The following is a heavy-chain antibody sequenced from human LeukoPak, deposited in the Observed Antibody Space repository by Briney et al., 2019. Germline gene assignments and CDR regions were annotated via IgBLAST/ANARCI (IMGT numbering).Heavy chain of an antibody. Sequence: PSETLSLTCTVSGGSISSYYWSWIRQPPGKGLEWIGYIYYSGSTNYNPSLKSRVTISVDTSKHQFSLKLSSVTAADTAVYYCAREVIAAAGTFFDYWGQGTLVTVSS. D-gene: IGHD6-13*01. CDR2: IYYSGST. CDR1: GGSISSYY. V-gene: IGHV4-59*01. CDR3: AREVIAAAGTFFDY. J-gene: IGHJ4*02.